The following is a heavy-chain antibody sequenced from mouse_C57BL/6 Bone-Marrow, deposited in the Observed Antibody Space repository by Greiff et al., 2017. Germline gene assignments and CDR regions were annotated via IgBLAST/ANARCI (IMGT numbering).Heavy chain of an antibody. V-gene: IGHV5-6*01. D-gene: IGHD2-1*01. CDR2: ISSGGSYT. CDR1: GFTFSSYG. CDR3: ARQGIYYGNYDWYFDV. J-gene: IGHJ1*03. Sequence: EVKLVESGGDLVKPGGSLKLSCAASGFTFSSYGMSWVRQTPDKRLEWVATISSGGSYTYYPDSVKGRFTISRDNAKNTLYLQMSSLKSEDTAMYYCARQGIYYGNYDWYFDVWGTGTTVTVSS.